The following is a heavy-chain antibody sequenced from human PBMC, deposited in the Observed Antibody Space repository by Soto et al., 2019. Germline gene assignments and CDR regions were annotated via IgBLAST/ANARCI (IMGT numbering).Heavy chain of an antibody. Sequence: SVKVSCKASGGTFSSYAISWVRQAPGQGLEWMGGIIPIFGTANYAQKFQGRVTITADESTSTAYMELSSLRSEDTAVYYCARVGSSGYYLPFDYWGQGTLVTDSS. CDR2: IIPIFGTA. CDR1: GGTFSSYA. D-gene: IGHD3-22*01. V-gene: IGHV1-69*13. J-gene: IGHJ4*02. CDR3: ARVGSSGYYLPFDY.